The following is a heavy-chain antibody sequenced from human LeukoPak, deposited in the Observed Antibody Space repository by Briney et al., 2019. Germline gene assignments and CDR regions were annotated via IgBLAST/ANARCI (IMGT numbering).Heavy chain of an antibody. CDR2: ISGSGGST. J-gene: IGHJ4*02. CDR1: GFTFSSYG. D-gene: IGHD3-9*01. V-gene: IGHV3-23*01. Sequence: GGTLSLSCAASGFTFSSYGMSWVRQAPGKGLEWVSAISGSGGSTYYADSVKGRFTISRDNSKNTLYLQMNSLRAEDTAVYYCAKVLDYDILTGYFEAKDPFDYWGQGTLVTVSS. CDR3: AKVLDYDILTGYFEAKDPFDY.